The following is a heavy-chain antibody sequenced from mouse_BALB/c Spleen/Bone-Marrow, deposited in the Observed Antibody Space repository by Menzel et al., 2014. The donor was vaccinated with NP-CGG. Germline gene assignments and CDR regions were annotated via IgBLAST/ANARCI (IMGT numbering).Heavy chain of an antibody. CDR3: TRDDGGFAY. CDR1: GYTITSYW. CDR2: IYPSDSYT. J-gene: IGHJ3*01. D-gene: IGHD1-1*02. Sequence: QVQLQQSGTDLVRPGASVKLSCKASGYTITSYWINWVKQRPGQGLEWIGNIYPSDSYTNYNQKFKDKATLTVDKSSSTAYMHLSSPTSEDSAVYYCTRDDGGFAYWGQGTLVTVSA. V-gene: IGHV1-69*02.